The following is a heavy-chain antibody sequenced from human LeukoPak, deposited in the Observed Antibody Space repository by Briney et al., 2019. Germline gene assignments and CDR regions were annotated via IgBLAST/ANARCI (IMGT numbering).Heavy chain of an antibody. J-gene: IGHJ5*02. CDR1: GGSISSYY. CDR2: IYYSGST. V-gene: IGHV4-59*08. CDR3: ARHAPPHYGDSYAGWDSWFDP. Sequence: SETLSLTCTVSGGSISSYYWSWIRQPPGEGLEWIGYIYYSGSTNCNPSLKSRVTISVDTSKNQFSLKLSSVTAADTAVYYCARHAPPHYGDSYAGWDSWFDPWGQGTLVTVSS. D-gene: IGHD4-17*01.